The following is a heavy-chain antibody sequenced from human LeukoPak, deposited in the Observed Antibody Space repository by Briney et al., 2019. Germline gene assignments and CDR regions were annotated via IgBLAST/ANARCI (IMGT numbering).Heavy chain of an antibody. CDR2: ISSSSSYI. Sequence: GGSLRLSCAASGFTFSSYSMNWVRQAPGKGLEWVSSISSSSSYIYYADSVKGRFTISRDNAKNSLYLQMNSLRAEDTAVYYCAKEWYYDILTGYYKGYYFDYWGQGTLVAVSS. J-gene: IGHJ4*02. CDR3: AKEWYYDILTGYYKGYYFDY. V-gene: IGHV3-21*01. CDR1: GFTFSSYS. D-gene: IGHD3-9*01.